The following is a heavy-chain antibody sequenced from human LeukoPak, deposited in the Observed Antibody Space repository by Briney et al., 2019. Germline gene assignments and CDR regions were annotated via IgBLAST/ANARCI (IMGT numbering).Heavy chain of an antibody. V-gene: IGHV3-21*01. CDR1: GFTFSSYS. CDR2: ISSSSSYI. CDR3: ARGWVAAAGKGCFDY. Sequence: GGSLRLSCAASGFTFSSYSMNWVRQAPGKGLEWVSSISSSSSYIYYADSVKGRFTISRDNAKNSLYLQMNSLRAEDTAVYYCARGWVAAAGKGCFDYWGQGTLVTVSS. J-gene: IGHJ4*02. D-gene: IGHD6-13*01.